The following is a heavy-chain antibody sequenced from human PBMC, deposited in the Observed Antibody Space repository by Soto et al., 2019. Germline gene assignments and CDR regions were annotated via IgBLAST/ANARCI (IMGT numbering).Heavy chain of an antibody. V-gene: IGHV3-33*01. CDR1: GFTFSSYG. D-gene: IGHD3-22*01. Sequence: GGSLRLSCAASGFTFSSYGMHWVRQAPGKGLEWVAVIWYGGSNKYYADSVKGRFTISRDNSKNTLYLQMNSLRAEDTAVYYCARDPGGYYPYFDCWGQGTLFTVSS. CDR2: IWYGGSNK. J-gene: IGHJ4*02. CDR3: ARDPGGYYPYFDC.